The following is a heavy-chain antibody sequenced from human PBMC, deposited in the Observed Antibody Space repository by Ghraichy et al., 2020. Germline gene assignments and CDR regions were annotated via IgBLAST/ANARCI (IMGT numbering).Heavy chain of an antibody. D-gene: IGHD1-1*01. Sequence: ASVKVSCKASGHPFSNYDVIWVRQATGQGLEWMGWMNPNSGNAGYAQQFQGRVTMTRDTSISKAYMELSSLRSEDTAVYYCARGRSPDVNWNDDIYYYYGMDVWGQGTTVTVSS. V-gene: IGHV1-8*01. CDR3: ARGRSPDVNWNDDIYYYYGMDV. CDR2: MNPNSGNA. CDR1: GHPFSNYD. J-gene: IGHJ6*02.